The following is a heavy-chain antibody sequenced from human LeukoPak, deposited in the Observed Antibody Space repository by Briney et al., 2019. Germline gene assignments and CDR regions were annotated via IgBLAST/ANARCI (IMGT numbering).Heavy chain of an antibody. J-gene: IGHJ4*02. CDR2: INQSGST. CDR3: ATLGGLYYESHGYPDFDH. D-gene: IGHD3-22*01. Sequence: PSETLSLTCSVSGGSLSPYYWSWIRQPPGGGLEWFGEINQSGSTNYNPSVKSRVTISVEKFKNQFSLEVTPVTAADTAIYYCATLGGLYYESHGYPDFDHWGEGTLVTVSS. CDR1: GGSLSPYY. V-gene: IGHV4-34*01.